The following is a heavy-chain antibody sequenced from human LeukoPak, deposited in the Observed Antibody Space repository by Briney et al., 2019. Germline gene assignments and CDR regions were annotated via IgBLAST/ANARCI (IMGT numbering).Heavy chain of an antibody. D-gene: IGHD2-8*01. V-gene: IGHV4-61*08. CDR3: ARRGDFTKAFDI. J-gene: IGHJ3*02. Sequence: SETLSLTCTVSGGSISSGGYYWSWIRQHPGKGLEWIGYIYYSGSTNYNPSLKSRVTISVDTSKNQFSLKLSSVTAADTAVYYCARRGDFTKAFDIWGQGTMVTVSS. CDR2: IYYSGST. CDR1: GGSISSGGYY.